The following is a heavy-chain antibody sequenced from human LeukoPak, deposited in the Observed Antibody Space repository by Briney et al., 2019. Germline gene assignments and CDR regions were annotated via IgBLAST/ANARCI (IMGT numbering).Heavy chain of an antibody. Sequence: EASVKVSCKASGYTFTSYYMHWVRQAPGQGLEWMGIINPSGGSTSYAQKFQGRVTMTRDTSTSTVYMELSRLRSEDTAVYYCARSVIPLGMDVWGQGTTVTVSS. D-gene: IGHD2-21*01. J-gene: IGHJ6*02. CDR1: GYTFTSYY. V-gene: IGHV1-46*01. CDR2: INPSGGST. CDR3: ARSVIPLGMDV.